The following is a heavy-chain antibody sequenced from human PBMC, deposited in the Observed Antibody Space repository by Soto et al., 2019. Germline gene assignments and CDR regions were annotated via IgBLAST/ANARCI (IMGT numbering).Heavy chain of an antibody. D-gene: IGHD3-3*01. CDR1: GGTFSSYA. J-gene: IGHJ6*02. CDR3: ARDLFTRFGVVIPNQHDYCYGMDV. V-gene: IGHV1-69*13. Sequence: GASVKVSCKASGGTFSSYAISWVRQAPGQGLEWMGGIIPIFGTANYAQKFQGRVTITADESTSTAYMELSSLRSEDTAVYYCARDLFTRFGVVIPNQHDYCYGMDVWGQGTTVTGSS. CDR2: IIPIFGTA.